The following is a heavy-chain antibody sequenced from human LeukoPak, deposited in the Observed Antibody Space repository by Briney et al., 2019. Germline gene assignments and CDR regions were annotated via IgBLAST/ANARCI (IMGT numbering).Heavy chain of an antibody. CDR3: ARDNRGLFDY. CDR2: MKHDGSEK. V-gene: IGHV3-7*03. J-gene: IGHJ4*02. CDR1: GFTFSSYW. Sequence: GGSLRLSCAASGFTFSSYWMAWVRQAPGKGLEWVASMKHDGSEKYYADSVKGRFTISRDNAKNSLYLQMNSLRAEDTALYYCARDNRGLFDYWGQGTLVPVSS. D-gene: IGHD2/OR15-2a*01.